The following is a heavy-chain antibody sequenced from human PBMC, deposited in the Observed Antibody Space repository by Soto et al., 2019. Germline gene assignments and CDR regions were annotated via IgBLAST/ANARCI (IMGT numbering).Heavy chain of an antibody. CDR3: ARDGGKLYYYYYGMDV. J-gene: IGHJ6*02. CDR1: GYTFTSYG. V-gene: IGHV1-18*01. CDR2: ISAYNGNT. D-gene: IGHD2-15*01. Sequence: QVQLVQSGAEVKKPGASVKVSCKASGYTFTSYGISWVRQAPGQGLEWMGWISAYNGNTNYAQELQGRVTKTTDTPTSTDYMELRSLRPDNTAVYYCARDGGKLYYYYYGMDVWGQGTTVTVSS.